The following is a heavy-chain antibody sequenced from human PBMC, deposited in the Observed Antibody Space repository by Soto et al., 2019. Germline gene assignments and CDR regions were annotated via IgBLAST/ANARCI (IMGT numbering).Heavy chain of an antibody. CDR3: AKDTGELDSSGYYYYYYGMDV. V-gene: IGHV3-43*01. Sequence: GSLRLSCAASGFTFDDYTMHWVRQAPGKGLEWVSLISWDGGSTYYADSVKGRFTISRDNSKNSLYLQMNSLRTEDTALYYCAKDTGELDSSGYYYYYYGMDVWGQGTTVTVSS. CDR2: ISWDGGST. J-gene: IGHJ6*02. CDR1: GFTFDDYT. D-gene: IGHD3-22*01.